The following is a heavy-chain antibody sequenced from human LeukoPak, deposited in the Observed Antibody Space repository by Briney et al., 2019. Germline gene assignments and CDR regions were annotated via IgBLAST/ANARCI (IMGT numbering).Heavy chain of an antibody. J-gene: IGHJ4*02. CDR2: IPYDGSKE. Sequence: GRSLRLSCAASGFTFSSYSMYWVRQAPGKGLEWVAVIPYDGSKEYYADSVKGRFTISRDNSKNTLYLQMNSLRPEDTAVYYCARDGYFDYWGQGNLVTVSS. CDR3: ARDGYFDY. CDR1: GFTFSSYS. V-gene: IGHV3-30-3*01.